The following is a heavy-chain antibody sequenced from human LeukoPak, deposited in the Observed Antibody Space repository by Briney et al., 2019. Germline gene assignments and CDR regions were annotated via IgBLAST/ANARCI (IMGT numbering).Heavy chain of an antibody. CDR2: INPSGGST. CDR3: ARFHSPGYSSGWYRPYYYYYGMDV. Sequence: GASVKVSCKASGYTFTSYYMHWVRQAPGQGLEWMGIINPSGGSTSYAQKFQGRVTMTRDTSTSTVYMELSSLRSEDTAVYYCARFHSPGYSSGWYRPYYYYYGMDVWGQGTTVTVSS. D-gene: IGHD6-19*01. CDR1: GYTFTSYY. V-gene: IGHV1-46*01. J-gene: IGHJ6*02.